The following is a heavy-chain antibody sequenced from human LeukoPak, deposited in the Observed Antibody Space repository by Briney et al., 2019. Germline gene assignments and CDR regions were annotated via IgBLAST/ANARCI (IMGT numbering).Heavy chain of an antibody. CDR1: GGSISSYY. CDR3: ARLHSSRAEEFDP. J-gene: IGHJ5*02. V-gene: IGHV4-59*01. Sequence: SETLSLTCTVSGGSISSYYWSWIRQPPGKGLEWIGYIYYSGSTNYNPSLRSRVTISVDTSKNQFSLRLSSVTATDTAVYYCARLHSSRAEEFDPWGQGTLVTVSS. CDR2: IYYSGST.